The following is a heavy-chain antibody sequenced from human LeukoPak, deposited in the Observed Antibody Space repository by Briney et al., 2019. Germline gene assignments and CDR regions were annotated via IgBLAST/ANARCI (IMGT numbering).Heavy chain of an antibody. J-gene: IGHJ5*02. CDR3: ASSDTVTDANWFDP. Sequence: GGSLRLSCAASGFTVSSNYMSWVRQAPGKGLEWVSVIYSGGSTYYADSVKGRFTISRDNSKNTLYLQMNSLRVEDTAVYHCASSDTVTDANWFDPWGQGTLVTVSS. D-gene: IGHD4-11*01. V-gene: IGHV3-53*01. CDR2: IYSGGST. CDR1: GFTVSSNY.